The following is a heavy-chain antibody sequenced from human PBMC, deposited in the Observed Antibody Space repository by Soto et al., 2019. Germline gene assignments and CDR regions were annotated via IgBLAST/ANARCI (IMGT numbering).Heavy chain of an antibody. CDR1: GGYIVSLNYY. D-gene: IGHD2-15*01. J-gene: IGHJ4*02. CDR3: ARHVVAVVIKGWGY. V-gene: IGHV4-39*01. Sequence: XXTLSHPCTVAGGYIVSLNYYCDFNRQPPGKGLEWIGTTYYNGNAYYNPSLKSRVTMSVDTSKNQFSLKLISVTAADTAVYYCARHVVAVVIKGWGYWGQGTLVTVSS. CDR2: TYYNGNA.